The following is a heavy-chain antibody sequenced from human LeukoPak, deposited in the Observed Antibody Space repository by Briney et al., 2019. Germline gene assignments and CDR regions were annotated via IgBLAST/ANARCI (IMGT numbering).Heavy chain of an antibody. Sequence: GGSLRLSCAASGFSISNDWMSWVRQAPGKGLEWVARVKSRSAGETTNYATPMKSKFTISRDDSKNTLYLQMNSLKTEDTAVYYCTLIQGWGSGSYYRDFWGQGTLVTVSS. CDR2: VKSRSAGETT. CDR1: GFSISNDW. V-gene: IGHV3-15*01. J-gene: IGHJ4*02. CDR3: TLIQGWGSGSYYRDF. D-gene: IGHD3-10*01.